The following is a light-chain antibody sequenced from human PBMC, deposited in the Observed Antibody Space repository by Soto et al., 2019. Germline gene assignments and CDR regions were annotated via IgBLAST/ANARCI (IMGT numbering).Light chain of an antibody. CDR1: QTVTSSY. Sequence: EIVLTQSPGTLSLSPGERATLSCRASQTVTSSYLAWYQQRPGQAPRLLIYGGNRMVTGIPARFSGSGSGTDFTLTISSLEPEDFAVYYCQYYDNSLWTFGQGTKVDIK. CDR3: QYYDNSLWT. V-gene: IGKV3-20*01. CDR2: GGN. J-gene: IGKJ1*01.